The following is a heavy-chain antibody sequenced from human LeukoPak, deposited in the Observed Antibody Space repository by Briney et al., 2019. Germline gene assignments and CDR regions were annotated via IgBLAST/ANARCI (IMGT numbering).Heavy chain of an antibody. CDR3: ASGSGSYRTPYYYMDV. D-gene: IGHD3-10*01. CDR1: GFTVSSNY. Sequence: GGSLRLSCVASGFTVSSNYMSWVRQAPGKGLEWVSVIYSGGSTYYADSVKGRFTISRDNSKNTLYLQMNSLRAEDTPVYYCASGSGSYRTPYYYMDVWGTETTVTVSS. J-gene: IGHJ6*03. V-gene: IGHV3-53*01. CDR2: IYSGGST.